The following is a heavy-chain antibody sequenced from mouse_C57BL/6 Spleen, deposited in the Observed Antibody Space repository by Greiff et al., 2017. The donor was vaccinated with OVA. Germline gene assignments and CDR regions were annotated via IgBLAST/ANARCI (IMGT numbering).Heavy chain of an antibody. D-gene: IGHD1-1*01. CDR1: GFSLTSYG. CDR3: AKAEKFITTVVADFDV. CDR2: IWRGGST. J-gene: IGHJ1*03. Sequence: LQESGPGLVQPSQSLSITCTVSGFSLTSYGVHWVRQSPGKGLEWLGVIWRGGSTDYNAAFMSRLSITKDNSKSQVFFKMNSLQADDTAIYYCAKAEKFITTVVADFDVWGTGTTVTVSS. V-gene: IGHV2-5*01.